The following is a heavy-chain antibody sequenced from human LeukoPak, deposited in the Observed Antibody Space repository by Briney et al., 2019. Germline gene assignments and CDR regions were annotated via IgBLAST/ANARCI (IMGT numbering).Heavy chain of an antibody. CDR2: IYSGGST. V-gene: IGHV3-53*04. CDR3: ARVPSSSTGYYGDV. D-gene: IGHD3-9*01. J-gene: IGHJ6*02. CDR1: GFTVSSNY. Sequence: SGGSLRLSCAASGFTVSSNYMSWVRQAPGKGLEWVSVIYSGGSTYYADSVKGRFTISRHNSKNTLYLQMNSLRAEDTAVYYCARVPSSSTGYYGDVWGQGTTVTVSS.